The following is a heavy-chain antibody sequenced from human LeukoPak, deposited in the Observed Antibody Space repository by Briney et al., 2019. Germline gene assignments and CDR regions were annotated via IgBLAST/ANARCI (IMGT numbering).Heavy chain of an antibody. CDR2: ISSSGSSK. Sequence: TGGSLRLSCAASGFTFSDYYMSWIRQAPGKGLEWVSYISSSGSSKYYADSVKGRFTISRDNAKNSLYLQMNGLRAEDTAVYYCASPDYYDSSGYHDYWGQGTLVTVSS. J-gene: IGHJ4*02. CDR1: GFTFSDYY. CDR3: ASPDYYDSSGYHDY. D-gene: IGHD3-22*01. V-gene: IGHV3-11*01.